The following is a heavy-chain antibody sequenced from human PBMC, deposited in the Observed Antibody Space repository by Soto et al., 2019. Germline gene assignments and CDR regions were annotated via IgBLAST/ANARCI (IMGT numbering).Heavy chain of an antibody. CDR2: ISSSSSII. Sequence: PGGSPRLSCAASRFTFSSYSINWVRQAPGKGLEWVSYISSSSSIIYYADSVKGRFTISRDNAKNSLYLQMNSLRAEDTAVYYCARDGSSWYRTWFDPWGQGTLVTVSS. CDR3: ARDGSSWYRTWFDP. V-gene: IGHV3-48*01. J-gene: IGHJ5*02. D-gene: IGHD6-13*01. CDR1: RFTFSSYS.